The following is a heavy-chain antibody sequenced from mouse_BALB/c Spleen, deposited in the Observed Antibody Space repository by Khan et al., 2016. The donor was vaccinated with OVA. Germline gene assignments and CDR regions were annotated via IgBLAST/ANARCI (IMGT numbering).Heavy chain of an antibody. CDR1: GDSITSGY. J-gene: IGHJ3*01. CDR3: ARSTYRYAFVY. V-gene: IGHV3-8*02. Sequence: EVQLQESGPSLVKPSQTPSLTCSVTGDSITSGYWNWIRKFPGNKHEYMGYIIYTGYTYYNPSLKSRISIPRHTSKNQYYLQLSCVTDEDTATYYCARSTYRYAFVYWGQGTLVTVSA. D-gene: IGHD2-12*01. CDR2: IIYTGYT.